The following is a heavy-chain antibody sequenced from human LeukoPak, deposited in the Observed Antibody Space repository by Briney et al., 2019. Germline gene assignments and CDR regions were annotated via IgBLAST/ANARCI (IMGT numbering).Heavy chain of an antibody. Sequence: ASVKVSFKASGYTFTGYYMHWVRQAPGQGLEWMGWINPNSGGTNYAQKFQGRVTMTRDTSISTAYMELSRLRSDDTAVYYCARDIFYCSGGSCYPDLYFDSWGQGTLVTVSS. CDR3: ARDIFYCSGGSCYPDLYFDS. CDR1: GYTFTGYY. J-gene: IGHJ4*02. CDR2: INPNSGGT. V-gene: IGHV1-2*02. D-gene: IGHD2-15*01.